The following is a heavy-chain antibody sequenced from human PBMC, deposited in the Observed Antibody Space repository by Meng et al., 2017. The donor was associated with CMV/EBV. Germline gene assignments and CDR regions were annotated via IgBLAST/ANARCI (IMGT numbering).Heavy chain of an antibody. V-gene: IGHV3-48*03. CDR1: GFTFSSYE. CDR2: ISSSGSTI. CDR3: ARVLGSSSLYYYYGMDV. J-gene: IGHJ6*02. Sequence: GESLKISCAASGFTFSSYEMNWVRPAPGKGLEWVSYISSSGSTIYYADSVKGRFTISRDNAKNSLYLQMNSLRAEDTAVYYCARVLGSSSLYYYYGMDVWGQGTTVTVSS. D-gene: IGHD6-6*01.